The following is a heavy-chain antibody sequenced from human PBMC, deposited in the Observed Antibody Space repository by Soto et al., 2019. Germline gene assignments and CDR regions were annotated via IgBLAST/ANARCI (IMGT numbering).Heavy chain of an antibody. CDR3: ARETGNYDFWSGYYTDWFDP. Sequence: QVQLVESGGGVVQPGRSLRLSCAASGFTFSSYAMHWVRQAPGKGLEWVAVISYDGSNKYYADSVKGRFTISRDNSKNTLYLQMNSLRAEDTAVYYCARETGNYDFWSGYYTDWFDPWGQGTLVTVSS. CDR1: GFTFSSYA. CDR2: ISYDGSNK. V-gene: IGHV3-30-3*01. D-gene: IGHD3-3*01. J-gene: IGHJ5*02.